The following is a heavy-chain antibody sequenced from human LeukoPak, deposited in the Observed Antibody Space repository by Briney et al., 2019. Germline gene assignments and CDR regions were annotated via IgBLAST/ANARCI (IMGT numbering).Heavy chain of an antibody. Sequence: PSETLSLTCTVSGGSITSYHWSWIRQPPGKGLEWIAYISYSGSTNYNPSLKSRVTISVDTSKNQFSLKLSSVTAADTAVYYCARSHPWQLPDYWGQGTLVTVSS. J-gene: IGHJ4*02. CDR3: ARSHPWQLPDY. D-gene: IGHD2-15*01. V-gene: IGHV4-59*08. CDR1: GGSITSYH. CDR2: ISYSGST.